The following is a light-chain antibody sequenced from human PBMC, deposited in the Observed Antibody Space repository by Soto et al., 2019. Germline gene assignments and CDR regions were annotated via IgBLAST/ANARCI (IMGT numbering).Light chain of an antibody. J-gene: IGKJ4*01. CDR3: QQYNKWPPWLT. CDR1: QSVSSN. V-gene: IGKV3-15*01. CDR2: SAS. Sequence: EIVMTQSPATLSVSPGERVTLSCRASQSVSSNLAWYQQKPGQAPRLLIYSASTRAPAIPARFSGSGSGTEFTLTISRLQSEDFAVYYGQQYNKWPPWLTFGGGTKVEIK.